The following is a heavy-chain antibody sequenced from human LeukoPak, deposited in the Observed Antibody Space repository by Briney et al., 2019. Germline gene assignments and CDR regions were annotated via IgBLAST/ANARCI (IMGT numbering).Heavy chain of an antibody. V-gene: IGHV4-39*02. Sequence: SETLSLTCTVSGDSVTSSSYYWGWLRQPPGKGLEWIGSIQHTGTTFYNPSLKSRVTISVDTSKNQFSLTLNSVTAADTAVYYCARAHFIYSITWSWFDPWGQGTLVTVSS. D-gene: IGHD6-13*01. CDR1: GDSVTSSSYY. CDR2: IQHTGTT. J-gene: IGHJ5*02. CDR3: ARAHFIYSITWSWFDP.